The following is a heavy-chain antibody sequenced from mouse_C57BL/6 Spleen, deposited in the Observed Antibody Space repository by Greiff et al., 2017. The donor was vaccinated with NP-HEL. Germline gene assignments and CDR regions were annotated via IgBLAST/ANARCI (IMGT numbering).Heavy chain of an antibody. D-gene: IGHD5-1-1*01. Sequence: EVKLQESGPGLVKPSQSLSLTCSVTGYSITSGYYWNWIRQFPGNKLEWMGYISYDGSNNYNPSLKNRISITRDTSKNQFFLKLNSVTTEDTATYYCAREYPGHFDYWGQGTTLTVSS. CDR1: GYSITSGYY. J-gene: IGHJ2*01. CDR3: AREYPGHFDY. V-gene: IGHV3-6*01. CDR2: ISYDGSN.